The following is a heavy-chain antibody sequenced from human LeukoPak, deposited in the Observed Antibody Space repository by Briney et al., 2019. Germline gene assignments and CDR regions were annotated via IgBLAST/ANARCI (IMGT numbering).Heavy chain of an antibody. CDR2: IYHSGST. CDR1: GGSISSGGYS. CDR3: ARAQTGLSFDY. D-gene: IGHD3-10*01. J-gene: IGHJ4*02. V-gene: IGHV4-30-2*01. Sequence: SETLSLTCAVSGGSISSGGYSWSWIRQPPGKGLEWIGYIYHSGSTYYNPSLKSRVTISVDRSKNQFSLKLSSVTAADTAVYYCARAQTGLSFDYWGQGTLVTVSS.